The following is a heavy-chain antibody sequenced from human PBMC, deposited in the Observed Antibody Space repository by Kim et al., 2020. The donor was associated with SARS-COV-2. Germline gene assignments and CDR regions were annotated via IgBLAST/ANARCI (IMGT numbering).Heavy chain of an antibody. CDR1: GGTFSSYA. D-gene: IGHD3-3*01. J-gene: IGHJ6*02. CDR3: VRERIVTIFGVTYGMDV. Sequence: SVKVSCKASGGTFSSYAISWVRQAPGQGLEWMGGIIPIFGTANYAQKFQGRVTITADESTSTAYMELSSLRSEDTAVYYCVRERIVTIFGVTYGMDVWGQGTTVTVSS. V-gene: IGHV1-69*13. CDR2: IIPIFGTA.